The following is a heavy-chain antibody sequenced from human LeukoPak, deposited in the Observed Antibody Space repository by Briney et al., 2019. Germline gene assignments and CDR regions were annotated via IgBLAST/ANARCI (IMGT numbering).Heavy chain of an antibody. CDR2: IYHSGST. CDR1: GGSISSGGYS. V-gene: IGHV4-30-2*01. CDR3: ARVDYGSGSWYFDL. Sequence: SETLSLTCAVSGGSISSGGYSWSWIRQPPGKGLEWIGYIYHSGSTYYNPSLKSRVTISVDRSKNQFSLKLSSVTAADTAVYYCARVDYGSGSWYFDLWGRGTLVTVSP. D-gene: IGHD3-10*01. J-gene: IGHJ2*01.